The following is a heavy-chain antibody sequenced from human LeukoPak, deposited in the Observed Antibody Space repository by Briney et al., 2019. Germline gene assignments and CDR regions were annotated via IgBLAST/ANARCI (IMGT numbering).Heavy chain of an antibody. CDR1: GFTFSSYA. CDR2: ISSNGGST. D-gene: IGHD3-3*01. V-gene: IGHV3-64*01. CDR3: PRQGSGYYTYFDY. J-gene: IGHJ4*02. Sequence: GGSLRLSCAASGFTFSSYAMHWVRQAPGKGLEYVSAISSNGGSTYYANSVKGRFTISRDNSKNTLYLQMGSLRAEDMAVYYCPRQGSGYYTYFDYWGQGTLVTVSS.